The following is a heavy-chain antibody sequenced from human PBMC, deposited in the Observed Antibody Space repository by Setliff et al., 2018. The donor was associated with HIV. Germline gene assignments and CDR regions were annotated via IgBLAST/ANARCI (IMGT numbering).Heavy chain of an antibody. CDR2: IYYSGST. J-gene: IGHJ6*02. CDR1: GGSISSYF. V-gene: IGHV4-59*01. D-gene: IGHD3-10*01. Sequence: SETLSLTCTVSGGSISSYFWSWIRQPPGKGLEWIGTIYYSGSTNYNPSLESRVTISVDTSKNKFSVTLRSVTTAYTAVYYCARDRGRGSGSPTRKFYYYGMDVWGQGTTVTVSS. CDR3: ARDRGRGSGSPTRKFYYYGMDV.